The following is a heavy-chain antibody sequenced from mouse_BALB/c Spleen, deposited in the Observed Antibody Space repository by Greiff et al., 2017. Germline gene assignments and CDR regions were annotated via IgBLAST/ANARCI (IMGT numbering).Heavy chain of an antibody. V-gene: IGHV14-4*02. Sequence: EVQLQQSGAELVRSGASVKLSCTASGFNIKDYYMHWVKQRPEQGLEWIGWIDPENGDTEYAPKFQGEATMTADTSSNTAYLQLSSLTSEDTAVYYCNGYDYDGGYAMDYWGQGTSVTVSS. CDR2: IDPENGDT. J-gene: IGHJ4*01. D-gene: IGHD2-4*01. CDR3: NGYDYDGGYAMDY. CDR1: GFNIKDYY.